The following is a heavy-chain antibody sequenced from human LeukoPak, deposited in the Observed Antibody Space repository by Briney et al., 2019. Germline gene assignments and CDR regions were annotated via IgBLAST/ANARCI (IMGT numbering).Heavy chain of an antibody. CDR3: ARGYYDILTGYYGDAFDI. D-gene: IGHD3-9*01. Sequence: PPETLSLTCTVSGGSISSYYWSWIRQPPGKGLEWIGYIYYSGSTNYNPSLKSRVTISVDTSKNQFSLKLSSVTAADTAVYYCARGYYDILTGYYGDAFDIWGQGTMVTVSS. J-gene: IGHJ3*02. CDR1: GGSISSYY. CDR2: IYYSGST. V-gene: IGHV4-59*01.